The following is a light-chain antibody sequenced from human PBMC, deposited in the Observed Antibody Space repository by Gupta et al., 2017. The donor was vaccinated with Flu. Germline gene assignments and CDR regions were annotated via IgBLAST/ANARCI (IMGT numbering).Light chain of an antibody. CDR2: EVS. Sequence: QSPLTQPASVSGSPGPSITISCTGTSSDVGGYNYVSWYQQHPGKAPKLMIYEVSNRPSGVSNRFSGSKSGNTASLTISGLQAEDEADYYCSSYTSSSTVVFGGGTKLTVL. J-gene: IGLJ2*01. V-gene: IGLV2-14*01. CDR1: SSDVGGYNY. CDR3: SSYTSSSTVV.